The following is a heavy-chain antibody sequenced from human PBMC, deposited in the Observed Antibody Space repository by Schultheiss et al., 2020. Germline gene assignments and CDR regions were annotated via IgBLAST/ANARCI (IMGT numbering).Heavy chain of an antibody. V-gene: IGHV4-61*01. D-gene: IGHD1-26*01. CDR3: ARAGGTTSYYYYMDV. Sequence: SETLSLTCTVSGGSISSGSYYWSWIRQPPGKGLEWIGYIYYSGSTNYNPSLKSRVTISVDTSKNQFSLKLSSVTAADTAVYYCARAGGTTSYYYYMDVWGKGTTVTVSS. CDR2: IYYSGST. CDR1: GGSISSGSYY. J-gene: IGHJ6*03.